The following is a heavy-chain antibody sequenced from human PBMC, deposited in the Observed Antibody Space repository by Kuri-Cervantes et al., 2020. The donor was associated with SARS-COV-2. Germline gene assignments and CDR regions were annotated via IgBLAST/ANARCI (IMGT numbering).Heavy chain of an antibody. CDR2: SYHSGST. CDR3: ARGPRWSIAASFDY. CDR1: GGSISSGDYS. D-gene: IGHD6-6*01. Sequence: SETLSLTCAVSGGSISSGDYSWSWIRQPPGKGLEWIGYSYHSGSTHYNPSLKSRVTISVDTSKNQFSLKLSSVTAADTAVYYCARGPRWSIAASFDYWGQGTLVTVSS. V-gene: IGHV4-30-2*01. J-gene: IGHJ4*02.